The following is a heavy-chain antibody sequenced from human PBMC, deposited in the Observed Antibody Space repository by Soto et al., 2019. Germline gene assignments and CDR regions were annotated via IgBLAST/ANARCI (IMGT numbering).Heavy chain of an antibody. V-gene: IGHV3-11*06. CDR3: ARSGDNYNLLDY. D-gene: IGHD1-1*01. CDR1: GFTINEYY. Sequence: GGSLRLSCAASGFTINEYYMSWIRQAPGKGLEWISYSSNSGTFARYADSVKGRFSISRDNAKNSLYLQINSLRGDDTAIYYCARSGDNYNLLDYWGQGTPVTVSS. CDR2: SSNSGTFA. J-gene: IGHJ4*02.